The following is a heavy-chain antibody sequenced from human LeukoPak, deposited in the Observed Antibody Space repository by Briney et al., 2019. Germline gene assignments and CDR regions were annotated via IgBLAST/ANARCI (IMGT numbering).Heavy chain of an antibody. V-gene: IGHV3-48*03. CDR3: AIKGYFAY. CDR2: MSSNGSTI. Sequence: GGSLRLSCAASGFTFSSYEMNWVRQAPGKGLEWVSYMSSNGSTIYYADSVKGRCTISRDNAKNSLYLQINRLRAEDTAVYYCAIKGYFAYWGQGTLVTVSS. J-gene: IGHJ4*02. CDR1: GFTFSSYE.